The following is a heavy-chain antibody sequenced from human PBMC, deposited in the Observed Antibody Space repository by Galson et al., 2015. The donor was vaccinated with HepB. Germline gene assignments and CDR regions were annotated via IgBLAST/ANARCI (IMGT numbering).Heavy chain of an antibody. V-gene: IGHV3-15*01. Sequence: SLRLSCAASGFTFSNAWMSWVRQAPGKGLEWVGRIKSKTDGGTTDYAAPVKGRFTISRDDSKNTLYLQMNSLKTEDTAVYYCTTGSYYDFWSGYSLGGDDAFDIWGQGTMVTVSS. D-gene: IGHD3-3*01. CDR2: IKSKTDGGTT. CDR3: TTGSYYDFWSGYSLGGDDAFDI. J-gene: IGHJ3*02. CDR1: GFTFSNAW.